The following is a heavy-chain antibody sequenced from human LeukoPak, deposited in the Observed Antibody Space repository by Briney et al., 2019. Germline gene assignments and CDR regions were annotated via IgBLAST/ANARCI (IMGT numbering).Heavy chain of an antibody. Sequence: GSLRLSCAASGFTFSSYGMHWVRQAPGKGLEWVAVISYDGSNKYYADSVKGRFTISRDNSKNTLYLQMNSLRAEDTAVYYCAKDFDYYDSSGYYYPDYWGQGTLVTVSS. J-gene: IGHJ4*02. CDR1: GFTFSSYG. CDR2: ISYDGSNK. CDR3: AKDFDYYDSSGYYYPDY. V-gene: IGHV3-30*18. D-gene: IGHD3-22*01.